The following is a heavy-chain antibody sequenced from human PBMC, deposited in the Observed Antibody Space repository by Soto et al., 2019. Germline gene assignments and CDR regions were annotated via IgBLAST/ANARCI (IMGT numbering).Heavy chain of an antibody. D-gene: IGHD6-13*01. J-gene: IGHJ4*02. V-gene: IGHV6-1*01. CDR2: TYYRSKWYN. CDR3: ARDLGGGSYSSSWYYFDY. CDR1: GDSVSSNSAA. Sequence: SQTLSLTCAISGDSVSSNSAAWECISHSASRVLEWLGRTYYRSKWYNDYAVSVKSRITINPDTSKNQFSLQLNSVTPEDTAVYYCARDLGGGSYSSSWYYFDYWGQGTLVTVSS.